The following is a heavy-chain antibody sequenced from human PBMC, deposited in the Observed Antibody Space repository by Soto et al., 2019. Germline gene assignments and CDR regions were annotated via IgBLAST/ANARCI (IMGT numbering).Heavy chain of an antibody. CDR3: ARQGGFLEWLLYVGGYYFDY. J-gene: IGHJ4*02. CDR1: GGSISSSSYY. D-gene: IGHD3-3*01. CDR2: IYYSGST. V-gene: IGHV4-39*01. Sequence: QLQLQESGPGLVKPSETLSLTCTVSGGSISSSSYYWGWIRQPPGKGLEWIGSIYYSGSTYYNPSLKSRVTISVDTSKNQFSLKLSSVTAADTAVYYCARQGGFLEWLLYVGGYYFDYWGQGTLVTVSS.